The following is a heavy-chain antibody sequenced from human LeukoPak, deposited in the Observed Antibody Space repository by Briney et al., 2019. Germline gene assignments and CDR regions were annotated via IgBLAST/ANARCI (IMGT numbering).Heavy chain of an antibody. CDR3: ARDVMVRGALYLDY. Sequence: GGSLRLSCAASGFTFSSYIMNWVRQAPGKGLEWVSYISRSSSIIYYADSVKGRFTISRDNAKNSLYLQMNSLRDEDTAVYYCARDVMVRGALYLDYWGQGILVTVSS. D-gene: IGHD3-10*01. CDR1: GFTFSSYI. J-gene: IGHJ4*02. V-gene: IGHV3-48*02. CDR2: ISRSSSII.